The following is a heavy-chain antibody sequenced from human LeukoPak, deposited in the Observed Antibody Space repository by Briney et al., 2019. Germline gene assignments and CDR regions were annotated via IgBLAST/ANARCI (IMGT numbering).Heavy chain of an antibody. CDR3: SRNGLVDFDY. CDR2: IRRRAYGGAA. V-gene: IGHV3-49*04. CDR1: GFAFDDFA. Sequence: GQSLILSCTTSGFAFDDFAMSWVRQPAGKGLEWVGLIRRRAYGGAAEYAASVKGRFIISRDDSKGIAYLQMNSLKTEDTAVYYCSRNGLVDFDYWGQGSRVIVSP. J-gene: IGHJ4*02.